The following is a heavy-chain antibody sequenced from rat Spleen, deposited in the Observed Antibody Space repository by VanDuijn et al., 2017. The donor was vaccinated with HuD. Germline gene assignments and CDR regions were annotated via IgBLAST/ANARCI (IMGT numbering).Heavy chain of an antibody. J-gene: IGHJ3*01. CDR3: IRDGDSSWFAY. V-gene: IGHV2S12*01. CDR1: GLSLTSNG. D-gene: IGHD1-2*01. CDR2: ISSGGST. Sequence: QVQLKESGPGLVQPSQTLSLTCTVSGLSLTSNGVSWVRQPPGKGLEWIAAISSGGSTYYNSVFKSRLSISRDTSKSQVILKMNSLQTEYTAIYFCIRDGDSSWFAYWGQGTLVTVSS.